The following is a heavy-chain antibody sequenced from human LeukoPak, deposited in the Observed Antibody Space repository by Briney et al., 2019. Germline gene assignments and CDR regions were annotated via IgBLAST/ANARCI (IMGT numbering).Heavy chain of an antibody. CDR1: GFTFRNYA. V-gene: IGHV3-23*01. CDR3: ARQVGPDY. Sequence: PGGSLRHSCAASGFTFRNYAMAWFRQPPGKGLEWVSAISGSGANRYFADSVKGRFTISRDNSRNALYLQMNSLRAEDTAVYFCARQVGPDYWGQGTLVTVS. J-gene: IGHJ4*02. CDR2: ISGSGANR.